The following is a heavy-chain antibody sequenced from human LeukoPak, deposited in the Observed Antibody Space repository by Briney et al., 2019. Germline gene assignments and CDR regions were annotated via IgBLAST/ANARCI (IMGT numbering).Heavy chain of an antibody. J-gene: IGHJ4*02. CDR3: AKVAIAAAAYFDY. CDR2: ISWNSGSI. Sequence: GGSLRLSCAASGFTFDDYAMHWVRQAPGKGLEWVSGISWNSGSIGYADSVKGRFTISRDNAKNSLYLQMNSLRAEDTALYYCAKVAIAAAAYFDYWGQGTLVTVSS. V-gene: IGHV3-9*01. D-gene: IGHD6-13*01. CDR1: GFTFDDYA.